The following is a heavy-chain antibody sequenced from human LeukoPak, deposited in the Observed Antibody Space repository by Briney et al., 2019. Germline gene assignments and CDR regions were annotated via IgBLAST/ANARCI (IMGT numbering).Heavy chain of an antibody. J-gene: IGHJ6*03. V-gene: IGHV3-21*01. CDR2: ISSNRNHV. D-gene: IGHD2-2*02. Sequence: TGGSLRLSCAASGFTFSSYSMNWVRQAPGKGLEWVSSISSNRNHVYYADSVEGRFTISRDTAKNSLYLHMNSLRAEDTAVYYCAREGVPVVIEPLDFHYYMDVWGKGTTVTVSS. CDR1: GFTFSSYS. CDR3: AREGVPVVIEPLDFHYYMDV.